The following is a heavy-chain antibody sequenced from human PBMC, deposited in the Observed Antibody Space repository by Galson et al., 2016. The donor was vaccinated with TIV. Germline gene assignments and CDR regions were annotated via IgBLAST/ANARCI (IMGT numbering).Heavy chain of an antibody. V-gene: IGHV1-18*04. CDR2: ISANSGDT. Sequence: SVKVSCKASGYTFSNYGISWVRQAPGQGLEWVGWISANSGDTNSARKLQGRVTMTTNTSTSTAHLELRRLRSDDTAVYYCARDRGSMTMILVVDYHYGKDVWGQGTTVTVSS. CDR3: ARDRGSMTMILVVDYHYGKDV. J-gene: IGHJ6*02. CDR1: GYTFSNYG. D-gene: IGHD3-22*01.